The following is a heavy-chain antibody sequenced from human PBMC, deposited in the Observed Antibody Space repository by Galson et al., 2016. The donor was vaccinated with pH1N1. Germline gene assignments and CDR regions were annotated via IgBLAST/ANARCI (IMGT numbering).Heavy chain of an antibody. CDR2: IYYTGST. D-gene: IGHD3-22*01. CDR3: VRGYYDSSPGNWFDP. CDR1: GGSISSGGYY. V-gene: IGHV4-31*03. J-gene: IGHJ5*02. Sequence: TLSLTCTVSGGSISSGGYYWSWLRQHPGKGLEWIGYIYYTGSTYYNPSLKSRVIISVDTSKNQVSLNLSSVTAAATAVYYCVRGYYDSSPGNWFDPWGQGTLVTGSS.